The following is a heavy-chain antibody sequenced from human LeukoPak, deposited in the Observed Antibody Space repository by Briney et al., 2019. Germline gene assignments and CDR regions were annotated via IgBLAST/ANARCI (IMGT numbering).Heavy chain of an antibody. J-gene: IGHJ5*02. Sequence: PGGSLRLSCAASGLTFSSYWMHSVRQAPGTGLVSVSRINNDGSSTTYADSVKGRFTISRDNAKNTLYLQMNSLRAEDTAVYYCASPTKEGSSWYWWFDPWGQGTLVTVSS. CDR1: GLTFSSYW. CDR2: INNDGSST. D-gene: IGHD6-13*01. V-gene: IGHV3-74*01. CDR3: ASPTKEGSSWYWWFDP.